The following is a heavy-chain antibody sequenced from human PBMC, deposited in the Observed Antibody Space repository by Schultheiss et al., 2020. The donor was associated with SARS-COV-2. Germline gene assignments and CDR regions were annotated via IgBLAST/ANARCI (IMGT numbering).Heavy chain of an antibody. J-gene: IGHJ4*02. Sequence: GGSLRLSCASSGFTVSSNYMNWVRQAPGKGLEWVSGLSGNGGSTIYADSVKGRFTISRDNSKNTLYLQLNSLRAEDTAMYYCARDFQDGSGYWGFDYWGQGILVTVSS. D-gene: IGHD3-22*01. CDR3: ARDFQDGSGYWGFDY. CDR1: GFTVSSNY. CDR2: LSGNGGST. V-gene: IGHV3-53*01.